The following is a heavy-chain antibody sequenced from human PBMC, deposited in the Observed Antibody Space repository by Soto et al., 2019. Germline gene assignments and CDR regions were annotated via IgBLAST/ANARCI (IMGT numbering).Heavy chain of an antibody. CDR1: GGTIGSYY. Sequence: PSETLSLTCTVAGGTIGSYYWSWIRQPPGKGLEWIGYIYYSGSTNYNPSLKSRVTISVDTSKNQFSLKLSSVTAADTAVYYCARGYCSGGSCYSGLGIGSRSHFDYWGQGTLVTVSS. CDR2: IYYSGST. CDR3: ARGYCSGGSCYSGLGIGSRSHFDY. V-gene: IGHV4-59*01. J-gene: IGHJ4*02. D-gene: IGHD2-15*01.